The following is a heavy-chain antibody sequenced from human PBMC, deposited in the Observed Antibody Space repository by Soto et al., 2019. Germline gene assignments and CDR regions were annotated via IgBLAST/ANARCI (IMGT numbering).Heavy chain of an antibody. V-gene: IGHV3-33*01. CDR1: GFTFSSYG. CDR3: ARGLLVSCSSTSCPSQKNYYYYGMDV. J-gene: IGHJ6*02. CDR2: IWYDGSNK. Sequence: GGSLRLSCAASGFTFSSYGMHWVRQAPGKGLEWVAVIWYDGSNKYYADSVKGRFTISRDNSKNTLYLQMNSLRAEDTAVYYCARGLLVSCSSTSCPSQKNYYYYGMDVWGQGTTVTVSS. D-gene: IGHD2-2*01.